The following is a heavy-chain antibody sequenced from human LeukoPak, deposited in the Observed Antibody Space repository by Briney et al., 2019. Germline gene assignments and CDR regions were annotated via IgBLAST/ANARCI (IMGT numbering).Heavy chain of an antibody. CDR2: MNPISGNT. J-gene: IGHJ4*02. CDR1: GYTFSNND. D-gene: IGHD6-25*01. CDR3: VRAAKCSGGGCDSKEYLYYFDY. V-gene: IGHV1-8*03. Sequence: ASVKVSCKASGYTFSNNDINWVRQATGQGLEWMGWMNPISGNTGFAQKFQGRVTITRDTFISTAYMEVSSLRSDDTAVYFCVRAAKCSGGGCDSKEYLYYFDYWGQGTLVTVSS.